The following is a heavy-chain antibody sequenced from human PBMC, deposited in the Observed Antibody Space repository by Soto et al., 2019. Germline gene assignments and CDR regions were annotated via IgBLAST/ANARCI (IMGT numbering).Heavy chain of an antibody. J-gene: IGHJ6*02. CDR2: INSDGSST. V-gene: IGHV3-74*01. D-gene: IGHD3-10*01. Sequence: GGSLRLSCAASGLTFSSYWMHWVRQAPGKGLVWVSRINSDGSSTSYADSVKGRFTISRDNSKNTLYLQMNSLRAEDTAVYYCAKGDYYGSGSYSAYYYYGMDVWGQGTTVTVSS. CDR3: AKGDYYGSGSYSAYYYYGMDV. CDR1: GLTFSSYW.